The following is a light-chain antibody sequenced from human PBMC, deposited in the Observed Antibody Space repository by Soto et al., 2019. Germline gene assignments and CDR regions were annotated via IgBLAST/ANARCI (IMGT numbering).Light chain of an antibody. CDR2: AVT. J-gene: IGLJ1*01. Sequence: QSALTQPASVSGSPGQSITISCTGTSSDVGGYNYVSWYQQHPGKAPKLMIYAVTQRPSGVPDRFSGSKSGNTASLTVSGLQAEDEGDYYCSSYAGSNNYVFGTGTKLTVL. CDR3: SSYAGSNNYV. CDR1: SSDVGGYNY. V-gene: IGLV2-8*01.